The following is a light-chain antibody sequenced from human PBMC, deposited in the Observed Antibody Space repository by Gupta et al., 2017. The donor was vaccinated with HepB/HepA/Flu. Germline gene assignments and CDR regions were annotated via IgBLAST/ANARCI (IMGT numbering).Light chain of an antibody. CDR2: YVT. J-gene: IGLJ2*01. CDR3: CPYAGSDSWV. V-gene: IGLV2-11*01. CDR1: SSAVGGYNY. Sequence: QAAQTQSRTVSGSPRQSVTISCTGTSSAVGGYNYVSWYKQHPGKAPNFMIYYVTKRTPPVPDRCSAAKSGNTASLTISSRQAEEEANYHCCPYAGSDSWVFGGGTKVTVL.